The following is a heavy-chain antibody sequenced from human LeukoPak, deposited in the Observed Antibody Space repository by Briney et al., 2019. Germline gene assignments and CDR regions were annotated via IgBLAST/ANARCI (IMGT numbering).Heavy chain of an antibody. J-gene: IGHJ3*02. D-gene: IGHD3-22*01. V-gene: IGHV3-23*01. Sequence: PGGSLRLSCVASGFTFNTYAMSWARQAPGKGLEWVSSISDSGDNIYYPDSLKGRFTMSRDNSKKTLYLQMNSLRAEDTAVYYCAKVFSFSTYYYDSSGYYPDAFDIWGQGTMVTVSS. CDR3: AKVFSFSTYYYDSSGYYPDAFDI. CDR1: GFTFNTYA. CDR2: ISDSGDNI.